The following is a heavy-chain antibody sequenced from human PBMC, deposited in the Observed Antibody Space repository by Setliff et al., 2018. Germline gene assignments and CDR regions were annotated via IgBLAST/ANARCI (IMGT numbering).Heavy chain of an antibody. D-gene: IGHD2-21*02. J-gene: IGHJ1*01. V-gene: IGHV1-3*04. CDR3: ATTLEGCGDDCWTIKH. CDR1: GYTFNIYP. CDR2: INTGSGVA. Sequence: ASVKVSCKASGYTFNIYPMHWVRQAPGQRPEWMGWINTGSGVARYSHNFQGRVTFARDTSATTAYMDLSSLMSEDTAVYYCATTLEGCGDDCWTIKHWGQGTLVTVSS.